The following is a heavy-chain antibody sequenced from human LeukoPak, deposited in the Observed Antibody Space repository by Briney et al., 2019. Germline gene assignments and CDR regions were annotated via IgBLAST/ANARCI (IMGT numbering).Heavy chain of an antibody. J-gene: IGHJ6*03. V-gene: IGHV4-59*01. Sequence: PSETLSLTCTVSGGSISSDYWSWIRQPPGKGLEYIGFIYSSGTSNYNPSLKSRVTMSVDTSKIQFSLKLSSVTAADTAVYYCARLHPDTSLTPYYYYIYVWGKGTTVTVSS. CDR3: ARLHPDTSLTPYYYYIYV. D-gene: IGHD5-18*01. CDR2: IYSSGTS. CDR1: GGSISSDY.